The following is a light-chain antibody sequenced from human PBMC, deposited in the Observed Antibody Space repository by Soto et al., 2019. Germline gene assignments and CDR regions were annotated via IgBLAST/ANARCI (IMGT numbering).Light chain of an antibody. CDR3: QKSYSTPRT. V-gene: IGKV1-39*01. J-gene: IGKJ1*01. CDR1: QSISSY. CDR2: AAS. Sequence: DIHMTQSPSSLSASVGDRVTITCRTSQSISSYLNWYQQKPGKAPKLLIYAASSLQSGVPSRFSGSGSGTDFTITISSLQPEDFAAYYCQKSYSTPRTFGQGTKVEIK.